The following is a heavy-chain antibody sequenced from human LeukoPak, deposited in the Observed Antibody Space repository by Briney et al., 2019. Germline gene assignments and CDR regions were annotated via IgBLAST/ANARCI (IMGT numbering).Heavy chain of an antibody. J-gene: IGHJ4*02. CDR1: GFTFSSYA. D-gene: IGHD3-10*01. Sequence: GGSLRLSCAASGFTFSSYAMHWVRQAPGEGLEWVAVISYDGSNKYYADSVKGRFTISRDNSKNTLYLQMNSLRAEDTAVYYCARDFYGSGSSSFDYWGQGTLVTVSS. CDR2: ISYDGSNK. CDR3: ARDFYGSGSSSFDY. V-gene: IGHV3-30-3*01.